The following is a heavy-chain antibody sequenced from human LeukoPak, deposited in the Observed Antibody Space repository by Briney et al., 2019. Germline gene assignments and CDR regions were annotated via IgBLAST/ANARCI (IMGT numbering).Heavy chain of an antibody. CDR3: AREMATIGEFDY. CDR2: ISGSGGST. D-gene: IGHD5-24*01. V-gene: IGHV3-23*01. Sequence: TGGSLRLSCAASGFTFSSYAMSWVRQAPGKGLEWVSAISGSGGSTYYADSVKGRFTISRDNAKNSLYLQMNSLRAEDTAVYYCAREMATIGEFDYWGQGTLVTVSS. CDR1: GFTFSSYA. J-gene: IGHJ4*02.